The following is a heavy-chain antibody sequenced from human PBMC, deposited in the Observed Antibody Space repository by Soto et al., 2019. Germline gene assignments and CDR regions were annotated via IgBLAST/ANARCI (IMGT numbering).Heavy chain of an antibody. CDR3: ARGRYYYDSSGHWYYFDY. CDR2: INHSGST. J-gene: IGHJ4*02. CDR1: GGSFSGYY. D-gene: IGHD3-22*01. Sequence: SETLSLTCAGYGGSFSGYYWSLTRQPPGKGLEWIGEINHSGSTNYNPSLKSRVTISVDTSKNQFSLKLSSVTAADTAVYYCARGRYYYDSSGHWYYFDYWGQGTLVTVSS. V-gene: IGHV4-34*01.